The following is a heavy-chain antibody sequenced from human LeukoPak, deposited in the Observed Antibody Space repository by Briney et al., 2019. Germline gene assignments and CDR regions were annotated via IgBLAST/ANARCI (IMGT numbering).Heavy chain of an antibody. V-gene: IGHV3-21*01. CDR3: ARVLGGYCSGTLCAFDI. CDR2: ISSTSTYI. D-gene: IGHD2-2*01. Sequence: GGSLRLPCAASGFTFSSYSMIWVRQASGKGLEWVSSISSTSTYIYYADSVKGRFTISRDNAKNSLNLQMNSLRAEDTAVYYCARVLGGYCSGTLCAFDIWGQGTMVTVSS. CDR1: GFTFSSYS. J-gene: IGHJ3*02.